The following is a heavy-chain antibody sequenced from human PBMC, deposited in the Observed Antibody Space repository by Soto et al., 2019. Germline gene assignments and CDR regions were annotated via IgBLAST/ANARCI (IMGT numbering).Heavy chain of an antibody. J-gene: IGHJ4*02. CDR3: ARAPDTYDYVCGSLFDY. CDR1: GGSISGYY. V-gene: IGHV4-4*07. Sequence: PSETLSLTCTVSGGSISGYYWSWVRQPAGKGLQWVGRIYSDGTTNYSPSLKSRVTMSLDTSKDQFSLHLNSVTAADTAVYYCARAPDTYDYVCGSLFDYWGQGTLVTVSS. CDR2: IYSDGTT. D-gene: IGHD3-16*01.